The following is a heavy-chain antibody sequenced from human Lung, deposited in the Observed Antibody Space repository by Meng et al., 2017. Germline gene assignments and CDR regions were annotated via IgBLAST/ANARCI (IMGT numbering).Heavy chain of an antibody. CDR3: ARGDQPWPHRFDP. D-gene: IGHD6-19*01. Sequence: QVQLVQSGAEVKTPGASVRLSGMASGYTFTNYAIHWVRQAPGQRLEWMGWITAGNGNTKYSQKFQGRVTIIRDTSASTVYMELSSLRSEDTAVYYCARGDQPWPHRFDPWGQGTLVTVSS. CDR2: ITAGNGNT. CDR1: GYTFTNYA. J-gene: IGHJ5*02. V-gene: IGHV1-3*01.